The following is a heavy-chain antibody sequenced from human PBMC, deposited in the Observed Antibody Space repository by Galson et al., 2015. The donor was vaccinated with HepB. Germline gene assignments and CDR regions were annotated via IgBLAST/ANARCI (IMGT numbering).Heavy chain of an antibody. J-gene: IGHJ4*02. CDR1: GYTFTSSW. V-gene: IGHV1-46*01. D-gene: IGHD3-22*01. Sequence: SVKVSCKASGYTFTSSWIHWVRQAPGQGLEWMGIMHPNDGNRRYAQRFQGRLTMTRDTSTSTLYMELSSLRSDDTAVYYCAKEIDDNYDRSGYHPNQPFDYWGQGTLVTVSS. CDR2: MHPNDGNR. CDR3: AKEIDDNYDRSGYHPNQPFDY.